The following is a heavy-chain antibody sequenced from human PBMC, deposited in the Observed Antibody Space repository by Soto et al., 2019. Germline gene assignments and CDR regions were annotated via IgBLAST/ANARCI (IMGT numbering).Heavy chain of an antibody. V-gene: IGHV4-59*01. J-gene: IGHJ6*03. D-gene: IGHD3-9*01. Sequence: SETLSLTCTVSGGSISSYYWSWIRQPPGKGLEWIGYIYYSGSTNYNPSLKSRVTISVDTSKNQFSLKLSSVTAADTAVYYSARETGGYYDILTGYPVGHDYYYYYYMDVWGKGTTVPVSS. CDR2: IYYSGST. CDR1: GGSISSYY. CDR3: ARETGGYYDILTGYPVGHDYYYYYYMDV.